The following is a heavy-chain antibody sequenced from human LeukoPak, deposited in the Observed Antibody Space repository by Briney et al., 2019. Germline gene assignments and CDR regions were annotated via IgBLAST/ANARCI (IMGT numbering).Heavy chain of an antibody. D-gene: IGHD3-3*02. Sequence: SETLSLTCTVSGGSISSSSYYWGWIRQPPGEGLEWIGSIYYSGSTYYNPSLKSRVTISVDTSKNQFSLKLSSVPAADTAVYYGVGFLESWGKAALVTVSA. CDR3: VGFLES. CDR2: IYYSGST. V-gene: IGHV4-39*01. CDR1: GGSISSSSYY. J-gene: IGHJ5*02.